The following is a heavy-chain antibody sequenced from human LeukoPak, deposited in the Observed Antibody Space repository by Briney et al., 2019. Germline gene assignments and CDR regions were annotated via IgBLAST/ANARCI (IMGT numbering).Heavy chain of an antibody. Sequence: SETLSLTCAVYGGSFSGYYWGWIRQPPGKGLEWIGSIYYSGNTYYNPSLKSRVTMSADTSKNQFSLRLTSVTAADTAVYFCVRVSSGSYHYYYMDFWGKGTTVTVSS. V-gene: IGHV4-38-2*01. CDR1: GGSFSGYY. J-gene: IGHJ6*03. CDR3: VRVSSGSYHYYYMDF. CDR2: IYYSGNT. D-gene: IGHD3-22*01.